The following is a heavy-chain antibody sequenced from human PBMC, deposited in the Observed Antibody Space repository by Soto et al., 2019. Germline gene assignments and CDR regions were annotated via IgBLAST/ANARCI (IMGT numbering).Heavy chain of an antibody. CDR1: GFTFSSYA. D-gene: IGHD3-10*01. CDR3: ARVGTPYRARYYYYGMDV. Sequence: PGGSLRLSCAASGFTFSSYAMHWVRQAPGKGLEWVAVISYDGSNKYYADSVKGRFTISRDNSKNTLYLQMNSLRAEDTAVYYCARVGTPYRARYYYYGMDVWGQGTTVTVSS. CDR2: ISYDGSNK. V-gene: IGHV3-30-3*01. J-gene: IGHJ6*02.